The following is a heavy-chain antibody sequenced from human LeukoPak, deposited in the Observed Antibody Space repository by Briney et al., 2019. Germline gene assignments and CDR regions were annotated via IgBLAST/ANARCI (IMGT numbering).Heavy chain of an antibody. J-gene: IGHJ3*02. D-gene: IGHD3-22*01. CDR2: IYYSGST. CDR1: GGSISSYY. Sequence: SESLSLPCTVSGGSISSYYWSWIRQPPGKGLEWIGYIYYSGSTNYNPSLKSRVTISVDTSTNQFSLKLSSVSAADTAVYYCARQWYYYDSSGYSYDAFDIWGQGTMVTVSS. CDR3: ARQWYYYDSSGYSYDAFDI. V-gene: IGHV4-59*08.